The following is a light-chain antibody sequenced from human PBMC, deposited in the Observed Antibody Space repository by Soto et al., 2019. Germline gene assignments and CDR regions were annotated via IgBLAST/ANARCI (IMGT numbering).Light chain of an antibody. V-gene: IGKV3-20*01. CDR1: QSVAKNY. CDR2: GAS. Sequence: ETVLTQSPGTLSLSPGERATLSCRASQSVAKNYLAWYQHKPGQGPRLLISGASSRATGIPDRFSGSGSGTDFTLTISRLQPEDFAVYYCLQYASEPPTFGGGTKVEI. CDR3: LQYASEPPT. J-gene: IGKJ4*01.